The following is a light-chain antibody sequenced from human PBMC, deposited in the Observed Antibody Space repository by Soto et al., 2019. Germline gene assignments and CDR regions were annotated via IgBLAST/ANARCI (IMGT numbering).Light chain of an antibody. CDR1: QGIRSD. J-gene: IGKJ2*01. Sequence: DIQMPQSPSSLSASVGDRVTITCRASQGIRSDLGWYQQKPGKAPKRLIYAASRLQSGVPSRFSAGGSGTEFILTISSLQPEDFATYYCLQHNDYPYTFGQGTKVDIK. V-gene: IGKV1-17*01. CDR3: LQHNDYPYT. CDR2: AAS.